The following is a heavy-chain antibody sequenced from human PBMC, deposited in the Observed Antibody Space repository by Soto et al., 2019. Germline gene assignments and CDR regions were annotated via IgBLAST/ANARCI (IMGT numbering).Heavy chain of an antibody. Sequence: QVQLQESGPGLVKPSETLSLTCTVSAGSISSNYWTWIRQPPGKGLEWLGYVYYSGSTNYNPSLKSRVTMSVDTSKNQFSLKLSSVTAADTAVYYCARRYCTRTSCKFGMDVWGQGTTVTVSS. V-gene: IGHV4-59*01. D-gene: IGHD2-2*01. CDR2: VYYSGST. CDR3: ARRYCTRTSCKFGMDV. CDR1: AGSISSNY. J-gene: IGHJ6*02.